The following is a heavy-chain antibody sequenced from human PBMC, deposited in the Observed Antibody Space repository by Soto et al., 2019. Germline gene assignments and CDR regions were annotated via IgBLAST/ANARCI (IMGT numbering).Heavy chain of an antibody. CDR1: GGSFSGYY. CDR2: IYYSGST. V-gene: IGHV4-31*11. Sequence: PSETLSLTCAVYGGSFSGYYWSWIRQHPWKGLEWIGYIYYSGSTYYNPSLKSRVTISVDTSKNQFSLKLSSVTAADTAVYYCARSTPYYYDSSGYPPFDPWRQGTLVTVSS. D-gene: IGHD3-22*01. J-gene: IGHJ5*02. CDR3: ARSTPYYYDSSGYPPFDP.